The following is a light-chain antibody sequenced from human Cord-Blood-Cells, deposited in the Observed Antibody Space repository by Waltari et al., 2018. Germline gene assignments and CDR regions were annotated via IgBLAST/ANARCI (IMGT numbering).Light chain of an antibody. V-gene: IGLV2-14*01. CDR1: SSDVGGFNY. CDR3: SSYTSSSTLVV. J-gene: IGLJ2*01. Sequence: QSALTQPASVSGSPGQSITISCTGTSSDVGGFNYVSWYQQHPGKAPKLMIYDVSKLPSGFSNRFSGSKSGNTASLTISGLQAEDEADYYCSSYTSSSTLVVFGGGTKLTVL. CDR2: DVS.